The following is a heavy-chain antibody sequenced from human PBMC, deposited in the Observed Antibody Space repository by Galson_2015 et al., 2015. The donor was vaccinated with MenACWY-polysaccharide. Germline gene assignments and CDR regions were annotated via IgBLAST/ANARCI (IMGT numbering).Heavy chain of an antibody. V-gene: IGHV3-7*01. CDR3: ARDDGRWELPLDY. CDR2: IKQDESEK. Sequence: SLRLSCAASGFTFSSYWMSWVRQAPGKGLEWVAHIKQDESEKYYVDSVKGRFTISRDNAQNSPFLQMNSLRAEDTAMYYCARDDGRWELPLDYWGQGTLVTVSS. D-gene: IGHD1-26*01. CDR1: GFTFSSYW. J-gene: IGHJ4*02.